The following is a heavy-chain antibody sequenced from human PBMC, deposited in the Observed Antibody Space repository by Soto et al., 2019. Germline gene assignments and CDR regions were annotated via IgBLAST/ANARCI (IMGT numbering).Heavy chain of an antibody. D-gene: IGHD3-9*01. CDR2: ISGTASRT. J-gene: IGHJ4*02. V-gene: IGHV3-23*01. CDR3: APPFRYFAN. CDR1: GFTPTTTP. Sequence: EVQLLESGGGLVLPGGSLRLSCAGSGFTPTTTPLSWVRQPPGKGLEWVTTISGTASRTYYVDSVKGRFFISRDNSKKKVPLQMNNLTLDARAVYYCAPPFRYFANWGKGTRVTVSS.